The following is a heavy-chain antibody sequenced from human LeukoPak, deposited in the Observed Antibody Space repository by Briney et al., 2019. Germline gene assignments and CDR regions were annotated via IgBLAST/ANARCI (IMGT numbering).Heavy chain of an antibody. D-gene: IGHD2-15*01. CDR1: GESVSRKDAA. CDR2: TYYRSQWYS. CDR3: SRDLWPVAPHWFDP. J-gene: IGHJ5*02. V-gene: IGHV6-1*01. Sequence: SQTLSLTCAISGESVSRKDAAWSWIRQSPSRGLEWLGRTYYRSQWYSEYTVSVRGRISINADTSKNQISLHLNSVTPEDTAVYYCSRDLWPVAPHWFDPWGQGSLVTVSS.